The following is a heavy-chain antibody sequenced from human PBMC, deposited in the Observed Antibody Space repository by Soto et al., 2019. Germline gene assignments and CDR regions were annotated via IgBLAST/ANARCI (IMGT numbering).Heavy chain of an antibody. Sequence: ASVKVSCKASGYTFTSHYMHWVRQAPGQGLEWMGIINPSGGSTSYAQKFQGRVTMTRDTSTSTVYMELSSPRSEDTAVYYCARVYVVVPRFPWHDYDSGMDVWGQGTTVTVSS. J-gene: IGHJ6*02. V-gene: IGHV1-46*01. D-gene: IGHD2-2*01. CDR3: ARVYVVVPRFPWHDYDSGMDV. CDR1: GYTFTSHY. CDR2: INPSGGST.